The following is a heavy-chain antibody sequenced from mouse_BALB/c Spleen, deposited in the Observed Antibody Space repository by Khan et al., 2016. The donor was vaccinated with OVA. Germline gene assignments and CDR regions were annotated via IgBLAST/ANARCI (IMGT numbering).Heavy chain of an antibody. D-gene: IGHD3-3*01. CDR2: ISNSGST. CDR3: ARGRAY. V-gene: IGHV3-2*02. CDR1: GYSITSDYA. J-gene: IGHJ3*01. Sequence: EVQLQESGPGLVKPSQSLSLTCTVTGYSITSDYAWNWIRQFPGNKLEWMGYISNSGSTSYIPSLKSRISITRDTSKNQFFLQLNSVTSEDTATYYCARGRAYWGQGTLVTVSA.